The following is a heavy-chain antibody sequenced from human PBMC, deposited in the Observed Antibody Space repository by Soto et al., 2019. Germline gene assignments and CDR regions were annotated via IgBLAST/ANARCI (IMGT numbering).Heavy chain of an antibody. D-gene: IGHD2-8*01. V-gene: IGHV3-23*01. J-gene: IGHJ3*02. CDR2: ISGSGGST. CDR1: GFTFSSYA. CDR3: AKEGEGDSVLMVYAITRPIDI. Sequence: EVQLLESGGGLVQPGGSLRLSCAASGFTFSSYAMSWVRQAPGKGLEWVSAISGSGGSTYYADSVKGRFTISRDNSKNTLYLQMNSLRAEDTAVYYCAKEGEGDSVLMVYAITRPIDILGQGTMVTVSS.